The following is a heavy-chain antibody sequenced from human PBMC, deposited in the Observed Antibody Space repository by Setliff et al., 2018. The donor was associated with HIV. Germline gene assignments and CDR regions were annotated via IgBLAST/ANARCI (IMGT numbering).Heavy chain of an antibody. CDR2: IYYSGST. Sequence: ETLSLTCTVSGGSISSSSYYWGCIRQPPGKGLEWIGSIYYSGSTDYNPSLKSRVTISVDTSKNQFSLNLSSVTAADTAVYYCARYDYGDFDYWGQGTPVTVSS. CDR1: GGSISSSSYY. V-gene: IGHV4-39*07. J-gene: IGHJ4*02. D-gene: IGHD4-17*01. CDR3: ARYDYGDFDY.